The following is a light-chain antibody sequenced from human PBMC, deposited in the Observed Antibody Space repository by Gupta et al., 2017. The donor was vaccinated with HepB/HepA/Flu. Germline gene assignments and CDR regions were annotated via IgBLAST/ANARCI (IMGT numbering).Light chain of an antibody. J-gene: IGLJ2*01. V-gene: IGLV2-14*01. CDR2: DVD. Sequence: QSALTQPASVSGSPGQSITISCTGTSSDFGDFDHVSWYQKNPGKAPKLLISDVDNRPSGVSSRFAGSKSGNTASLTISGLQTEDEGDDECSLFTYTPTLCGLGGGTKVTVL. CDR1: SSDFGDFDH. CDR3: SLFTYTPTLCG.